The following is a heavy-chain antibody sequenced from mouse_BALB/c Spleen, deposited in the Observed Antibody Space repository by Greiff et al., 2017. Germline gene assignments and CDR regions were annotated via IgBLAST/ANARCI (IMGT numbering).Heavy chain of an antibody. CDR3: ARSNYERVRAMDY. D-gene: IGHD2-1*01. CDR2: INPSNGGT. J-gene: IGHJ4*01. Sequence: QVQLQQPGAELVRPGASVKLSCKASGYTFTSYWMHWIKQRPEQGLEWIGEINPSNGGTNYNEKFKSKATLTVDKSSSTAYMQLSSLTSEDSAVYYCARSNYERVRAMDYWGQGTSVTVSS. CDR1: GYTFTSYW. V-gene: IGHV1S81*02.